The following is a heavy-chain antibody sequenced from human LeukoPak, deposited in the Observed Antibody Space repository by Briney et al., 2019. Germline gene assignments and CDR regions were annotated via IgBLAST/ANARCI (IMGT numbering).Heavy chain of an antibody. Sequence: ASVKVSCKASGYTFTGYYMHWVRQAPGQGLEWMGWINPNSGGTNYAQKFQGRVTMTRDTSISTAYMELSRLRSDDTAVYYCAREMVLPYSSSWYRSPYYFDYWGQGTLVTVSS. J-gene: IGHJ4*02. CDR2: INPNSGGT. CDR3: AREMVLPYSSSWYRSPYYFDY. V-gene: IGHV1-2*02. CDR1: GYTFTGYY. D-gene: IGHD6-13*01.